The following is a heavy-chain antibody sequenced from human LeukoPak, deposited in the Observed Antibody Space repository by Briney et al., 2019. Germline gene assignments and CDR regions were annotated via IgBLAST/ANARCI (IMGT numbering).Heavy chain of an antibody. J-gene: IGHJ4*02. Sequence: KPSETLSLTCTVSGYSISGGYYWGWIRQPPGKGLEWIGTIYHSGSTYYNPSLKSRVTISVDTSKNQFSLKLSSVTAADTAVYYCARGLGYSSGWFGNYYDSSGFHFDYWGQGTLVTVSS. V-gene: IGHV4-38-2*02. CDR2: IYHSGST. CDR3: ARGLGYSSGWFGNYYDSSGFHFDY. D-gene: IGHD3-22*01. CDR1: GYSISGGYY.